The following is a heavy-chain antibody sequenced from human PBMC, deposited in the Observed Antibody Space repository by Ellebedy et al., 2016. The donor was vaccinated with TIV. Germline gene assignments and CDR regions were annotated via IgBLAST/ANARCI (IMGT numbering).Heavy chain of an antibody. D-gene: IGHD5-12*01. V-gene: IGHV3-23*01. J-gene: IGHJ4*02. Sequence: GESLKISCAASGLAFSNCGMTWVRQAPGKGLEWVSTVSGDGADTYYAASVRGRFTISRDNSKSTLYLRMNSLRAEDTAVYYCARGNSGYDAVYLDYWGQGTLVTVSS. CDR1: GLAFSNCG. CDR3: ARGNSGYDAVYLDY. CDR2: VSGDGADT.